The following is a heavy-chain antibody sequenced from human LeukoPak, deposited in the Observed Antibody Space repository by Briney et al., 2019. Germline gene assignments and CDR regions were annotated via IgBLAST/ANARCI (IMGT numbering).Heavy chain of an antibody. CDR3: ARDFIAAAGPPNYYYGMDV. CDR1: GYTFTSYD. V-gene: IGHV1-18*01. CDR2: ISAYNGNT. Sequence: ASVKVSCKASGYTFTSYDISWVRQAPGQGLEWMGWISAYNGNTNYAQKLQGRVTMTTDTSTSTAYMELRSLRSDDTAVYYCARDFIAAAGPPNYYYGMDVWGQGTTVTVSS. D-gene: IGHD6-13*01. J-gene: IGHJ6*02.